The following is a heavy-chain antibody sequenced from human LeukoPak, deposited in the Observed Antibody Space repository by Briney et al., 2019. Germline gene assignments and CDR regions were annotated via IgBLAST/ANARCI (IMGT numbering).Heavy chain of an antibody. D-gene: IGHD3-22*01. V-gene: IGHV4-4*07. CDR3: AGDYYDSSGYYLDYFDY. CDR1: GGSISSYY. J-gene: IGHJ4*02. Sequence: SETLSLTCTASGGSISSYYWSWIRQPAGKGLEWIGRIYTSGSTNYNPSLKSRVTMSVDTSKNQFSLKLSSVTAADTAVYYCAGDYYDSSGYYLDYFDYWGQGTLVTVSS. CDR2: IYTSGST.